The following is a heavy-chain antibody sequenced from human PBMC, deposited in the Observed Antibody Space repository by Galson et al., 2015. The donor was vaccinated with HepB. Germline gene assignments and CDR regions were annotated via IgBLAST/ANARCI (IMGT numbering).Heavy chain of an antibody. V-gene: IGHV1-69*13. CDR3: ARAKSNGLLPYYYYYGMDV. J-gene: IGHJ6*02. CDR1: GGTFSSYA. D-gene: IGHD3-22*01. Sequence: SVKVSCKASGGTFSSYAISWVRQAPGQGLEWMGGIIPIFGTANYAQKFQGRVTITADESTSTAYMELSSLRSEDTAVYYCARAKSNGLLPYYYYYGMDVWGQGTTVTVSS. CDR2: IIPIFGTA.